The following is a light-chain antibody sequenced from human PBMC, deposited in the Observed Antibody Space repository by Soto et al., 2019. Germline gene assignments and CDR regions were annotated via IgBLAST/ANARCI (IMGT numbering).Light chain of an antibody. CDR2: GNS. J-gene: IGLJ3*02. CDR1: SSNIGAGYD. CDR3: QSYDSSLSGS. V-gene: IGLV1-40*01. Sequence: QSVLTQPPSVSGAPVQRVTISCTGSSSNIGAGYDVHWYQQLPGTAPKLLIYGNSNRPSGVPDRFSGSKSGTSASLAITGLQAEDEADYYCQSYDSSLSGSFGGGTKLTVL.